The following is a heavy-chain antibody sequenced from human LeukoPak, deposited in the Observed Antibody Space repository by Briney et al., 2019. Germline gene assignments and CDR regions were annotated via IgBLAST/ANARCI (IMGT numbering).Heavy chain of an antibody. J-gene: IGHJ4*02. Sequence: QPGRSLRLSCADSGFTFSSYAMHWVRQAPGKGLEWVAVISYDGSNKYYADPVKGRFSISRDNSKNTLYLQMNSLRAEDTAVYYCARDRNVLRFFDWLLAYWGQGTLVTVSS. D-gene: IGHD3-9*01. CDR3: ARDRNVLRFFDWLLAY. V-gene: IGHV3-30*04. CDR2: ISYDGSNK. CDR1: GFTFSSYA.